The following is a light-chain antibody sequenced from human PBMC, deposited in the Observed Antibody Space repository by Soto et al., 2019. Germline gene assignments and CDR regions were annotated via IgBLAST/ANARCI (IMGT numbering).Light chain of an antibody. J-gene: IGLJ3*02. Sequence: QSVLTQPPSASGTPGQKVTISCSGSGSNIGENAVNWYQHLPGTAPQLLIYSNAQRPSGVPHRFSGSKSGTAGSLAISGLQSEGEAHYYCAGSEDNMKTMLFGGGTKLTVL. CDR1: GSNIGENA. CDR3: AGSEDNMKTML. CDR2: SNA. V-gene: IGLV1-44*01.